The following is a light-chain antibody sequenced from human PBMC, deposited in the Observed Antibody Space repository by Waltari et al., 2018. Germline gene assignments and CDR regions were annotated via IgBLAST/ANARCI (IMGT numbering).Light chain of an antibody. J-gene: IGLJ1*01. V-gene: IGLV2-14*01. CDR2: EVS. CDR1: DSDVGASDF. CDR3: SSYTTSSAPGV. Sequence: QSALTQPASVSGSPGQSITISCSGTDSDVGASDFVSWYQQHPGKAPHLIIYEVSNRPSGISNRFSASKSGNTASLTIFGLQAEDEADYYCSSYTTSSAPGVFGTGTRVTVL.